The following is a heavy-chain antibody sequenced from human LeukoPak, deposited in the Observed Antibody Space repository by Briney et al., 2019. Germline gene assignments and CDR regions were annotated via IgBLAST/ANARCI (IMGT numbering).Heavy chain of an antibody. CDR3: ARVGPQRYCTNGVCLWDCYYYYMDV. Sequence: PGGSLRLSCRGSGFKFDDYGVTWVRQAPGKGLEWVSDINWNGDSTGYAHSVRGRFTISRDNSKNSVYLQMNSLRVEDTAFYYCARVGPQRYCTNGVCLWDCYYYYMDVWGKGTTVTVSS. CDR2: INWNGDST. V-gene: IGHV3-20*04. D-gene: IGHD2-8*01. CDR1: GFKFDDYG. J-gene: IGHJ6*03.